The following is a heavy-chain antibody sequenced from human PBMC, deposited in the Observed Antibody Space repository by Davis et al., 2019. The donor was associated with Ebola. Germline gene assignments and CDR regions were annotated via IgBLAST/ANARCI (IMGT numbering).Heavy chain of an antibody. CDR3: ARSWFGELFTNWFDP. Sequence: MPSETLSLTCTVSGGSISSSSYYWGWIRQPPGKGLEWIGTFYYSGSTYYNPSLKSRVTISVDTSKNQFSLKLSSVTAADTAVYYCARSWFGELFTNWFDPWGQGTLVTVSS. CDR1: GGSISSSSYY. J-gene: IGHJ5*02. D-gene: IGHD3-10*01. V-gene: IGHV4-39*01. CDR2: FYYSGST.